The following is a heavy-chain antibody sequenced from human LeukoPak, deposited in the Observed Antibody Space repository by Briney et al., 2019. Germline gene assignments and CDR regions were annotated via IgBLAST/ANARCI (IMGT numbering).Heavy chain of an antibody. CDR2: ISSNSSYI. CDR1: GFTFSSYD. D-gene: IGHD6-13*01. CDR3: ARDEEGGSSWLQYYYYYYMDV. Sequence: GGFLRLCCAATGFTFSSYDKNWLRQAPAKGPQGVSSISSNSSYIYYADSVKGRFTISRDKAKNSLYLQMNSLRAADTAVYYCARDEEGGSSWLQYYYYYYMDVWGKGTTVTVSS. J-gene: IGHJ6*03. V-gene: IGHV3-21*01.